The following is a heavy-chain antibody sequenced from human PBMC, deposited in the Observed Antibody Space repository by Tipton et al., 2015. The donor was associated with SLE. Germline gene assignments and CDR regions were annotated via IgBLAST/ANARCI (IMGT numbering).Heavy chain of an antibody. Sequence: GSLRLSYLASGFTLSNYWMSWVRQAPGKGLEWVANIKDDGSEKNYVDSVKGRFTISRDNAKDSLYLQMNSLRAEDTAVYYCARETPITASAMAYWGQGTLVTVSS. D-gene: IGHD2-2*01. CDR1: GFTLSNYW. CDR2: IKDDGSEK. V-gene: IGHV3-7*01. CDR3: ARETPITASAMAY. J-gene: IGHJ4*02.